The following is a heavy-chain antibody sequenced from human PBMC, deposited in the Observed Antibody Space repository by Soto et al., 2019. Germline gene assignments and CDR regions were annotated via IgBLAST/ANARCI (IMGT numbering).Heavy chain of an antibody. D-gene: IGHD3-10*01. J-gene: IGHJ4*02. CDR2: IKQDGSEK. V-gene: IGHV3-7*01. CDR1: GFTFSSYW. CDR3: AREGRLWFGELLPPGPLDY. Sequence: GGSLRLSCAASGFTFSSYWMSWVRQAPGKGLEWVANIKQDGSEKYYVDSVKGRFTISRDNAKNSLYLQMNSLRAEDTAVYYCAREGRLWFGELLPPGPLDYWGQGTLVTVSS.